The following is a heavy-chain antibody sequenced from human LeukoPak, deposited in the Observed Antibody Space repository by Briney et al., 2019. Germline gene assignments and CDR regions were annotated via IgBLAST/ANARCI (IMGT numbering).Heavy chain of an antibody. D-gene: IGHD2-8*01. V-gene: IGHV4-38-2*02. J-gene: IGHJ5*02. CDR2: IYHSGST. CDR1: GYSISSGYY. CDR3: VREKNGWFDP. Sequence: SETLSLTCTVSGYSISSGYYWGWIRQPPGKGLEWIGSIYHSGSTYYNPSLKSRVTISVDTSKNQFSLKLSSVTAADTAVYYCVREKNGWFDPWGQGTLVTVSS.